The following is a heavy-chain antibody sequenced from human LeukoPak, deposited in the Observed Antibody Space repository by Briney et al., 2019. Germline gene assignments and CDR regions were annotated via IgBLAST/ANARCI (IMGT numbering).Heavy chain of an antibody. CDR2: INPNSGDT. CDR1: GYTFTAYH. Sequence: ASVKVSCKASGYTFTAYHMHWVRQAPGQGLEWMGRINPNSGDTNYAQKFQGRVTMTRDTSISTAYMELSRLRSDDTAVYYCARESGGYDSAFDYWGQGTLVTVSS. D-gene: IGHD5-12*01. CDR3: ARESGGYDSAFDY. V-gene: IGHV1-2*06. J-gene: IGHJ4*02.